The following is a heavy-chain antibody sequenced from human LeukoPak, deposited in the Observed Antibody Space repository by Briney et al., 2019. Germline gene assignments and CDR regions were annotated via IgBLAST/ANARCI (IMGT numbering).Heavy chain of an antibody. D-gene: IGHD5-24*01. V-gene: IGHV4-59*01. CDR3: ARDLGDGYNFDAFDI. Sequence: SETLSLTCTVSGGSISSYYWSWIRQPPGKGLEWIGYIYYSGSTNYNPSLKSRVTISVDTSKNQFSLKLSSVTAADTAVYYCARDLGDGYNFDAFDIWGQGTVVTVSS. CDR1: GGSISSYY. J-gene: IGHJ3*02. CDR2: IYYSGST.